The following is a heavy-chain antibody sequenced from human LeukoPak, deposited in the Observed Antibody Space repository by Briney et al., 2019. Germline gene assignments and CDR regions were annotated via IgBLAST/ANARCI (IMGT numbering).Heavy chain of an antibody. J-gene: IGHJ6*02. CDR1: GFTFSSYA. Sequence: GGSLRLSCAASGFTFSSYAMSWVRQAPGKGLEWVSAISGSGGSTYYADSVKGRFTISRDNSKNTLYLQMNSLRAEDTAVYYCAKVHCSSTSCPYYYYYYGMDVWGQGTTVTVSS. D-gene: IGHD2-2*01. CDR3: AKVHCSSTSCPYYYYYYGMDV. CDR2: ISGSGGST. V-gene: IGHV3-23*01.